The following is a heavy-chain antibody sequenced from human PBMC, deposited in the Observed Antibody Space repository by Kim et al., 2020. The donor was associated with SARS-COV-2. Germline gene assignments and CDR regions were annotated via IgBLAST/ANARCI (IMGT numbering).Heavy chain of an antibody. J-gene: IGHJ3*02. Sequence: AVSVKSRITINPDTSKNQFSLQLNSVTPEDTAVYYCASVVAVADIDAFDIWGQGTMVTVSS. V-gene: IGHV6-1*01. D-gene: IGHD6-19*01. CDR3: ASVVAVADIDAFDI.